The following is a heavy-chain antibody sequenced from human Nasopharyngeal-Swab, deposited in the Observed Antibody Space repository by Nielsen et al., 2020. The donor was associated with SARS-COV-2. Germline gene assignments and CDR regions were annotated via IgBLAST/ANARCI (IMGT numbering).Heavy chain of an antibody. CDR2: ISGSGGRT. V-gene: IGHV3-23*01. CDR3: AKDPTRLWDVSI. CDR1: GFTFSSYA. Sequence: GGSLRLSCAASGFTFSSYAMSWVRQAPGKGLEWVSAISGSGGRTYYADSVKGRFTISRDNSKNTLYLQMNSLRAEDTAVYYCAKDPTRLWDVSIWGQGTLVTVSS. D-gene: IGHD3-16*01. J-gene: IGHJ4*02.